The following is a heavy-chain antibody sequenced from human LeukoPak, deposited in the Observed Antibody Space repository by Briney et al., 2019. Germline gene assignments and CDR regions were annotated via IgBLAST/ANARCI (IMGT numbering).Heavy chain of an antibody. CDR1: GFTFSSYD. CDR3: ARAQYGSGSLDY. J-gene: IGHJ4*02. CDR2: IGTAGDT. Sequence: PGGSLRLSCAASGFTFSSYDMHWVRQARGKGLDWVSAIGTAGDTYYPGSVKGRFTISRENAKNSLYLQMNSLRAGDTAVSYCARAQYGSGSLDYWGQGTLVTVSS. D-gene: IGHD3-10*01. V-gene: IGHV3-13*01.